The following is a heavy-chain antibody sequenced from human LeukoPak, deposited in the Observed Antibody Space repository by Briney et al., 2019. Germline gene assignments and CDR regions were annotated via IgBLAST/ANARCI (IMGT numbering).Heavy chain of an antibody. Sequence: GGSLRLSCTASGFTFSSYTMNWVRQAPGKGLKWVSGIGGSGAGTYYAVSVKGRFTISRDNSKNTLYLQMNSLRAEDTAVYYCATTLHSGYYDLYWGQGTLVTVSS. CDR1: GFTFSSYT. CDR3: ATTLHSGYYDLY. J-gene: IGHJ4*02. V-gene: IGHV3-23*01. CDR2: IGGSGAGT. D-gene: IGHD3-22*01.